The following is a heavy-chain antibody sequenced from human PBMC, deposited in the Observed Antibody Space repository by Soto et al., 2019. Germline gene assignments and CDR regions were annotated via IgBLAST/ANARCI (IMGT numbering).Heavy chain of an antibody. D-gene: IGHD2-15*01. CDR2: ISARGDST. V-gene: IGHV3-23*01. CDR1: EFAFSTFG. J-gene: IGHJ3*01. CDR3: ATVGPYSPRWDF. Sequence: EVQVLESGGGLVQPGGSLRLSCVCSEFAFSTFGMSWVRQAPGKGLERVASISARGDSTYHADSVKDRFSIARYNSRNYLSLQMNNLRAEDTAVYYCATVGPYSPRWDFWGQGTVVTVSS.